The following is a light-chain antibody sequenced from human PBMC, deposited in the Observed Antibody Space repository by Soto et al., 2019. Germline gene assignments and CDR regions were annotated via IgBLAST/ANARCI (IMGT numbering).Light chain of an antibody. CDR1: SSNIGAGYD. J-gene: IGLJ2*01. V-gene: IGLV1-40*01. Sequence: QSVLTQPPSVSGAPGQRVTISCTGSSSNIGAGYDVHWYQQLPGTAPKLLIYGNSNRPSGVPDRFSGSKSGTSASLAITGLQAEDEDDHYCQSYDSSLSVVVFGGGTPLTVL. CDR3: QSYDSSLSVVV. CDR2: GNS.